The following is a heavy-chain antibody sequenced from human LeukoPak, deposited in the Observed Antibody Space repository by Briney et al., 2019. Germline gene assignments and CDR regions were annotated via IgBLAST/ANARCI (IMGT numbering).Heavy chain of an antibody. D-gene: IGHD2-15*01. CDR1: GGSISSDVYY. CDR3: AGTRRYCSGGSCYNWFDP. CDR2: IYASGST. Sequence: SETLSLTCSVSGGSISSDVYYWSWIRQPAGKGLEWIGRIYASGSTTYNSSLKSRVTISIDTAKNQFSLRLTSVTAADTAVYYCAGTRRYCSGGSCYNWFDPWAREPWSPSRQ. V-gene: IGHV4-61*02. J-gene: IGHJ5*02.